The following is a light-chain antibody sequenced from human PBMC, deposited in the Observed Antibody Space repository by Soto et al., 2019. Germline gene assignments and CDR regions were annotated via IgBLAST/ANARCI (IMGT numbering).Light chain of an antibody. Sequence: QPVLTQPPSVSAAPGRKVTISCSGSTSNVGNNYVSWYQQLPGTAPKLLIFENDKRPSGIPDRFSGSKSGTSATLGITGLQTGDAADYYCGTWDSSLSAFVFGAGTKLTVL. J-gene: IGLJ1*01. V-gene: IGLV1-51*01. CDR2: END. CDR3: GTWDSSLSAFV. CDR1: TSNVGNNY.